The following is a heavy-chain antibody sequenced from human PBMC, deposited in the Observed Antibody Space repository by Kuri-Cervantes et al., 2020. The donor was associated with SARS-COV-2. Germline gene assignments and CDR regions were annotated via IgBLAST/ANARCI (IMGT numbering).Heavy chain of an antibody. CDR3: ATDPVDTTLVTLNR. D-gene: IGHD5-18*01. Sequence: ASVKVSCKASGYTFTSYDINWVRQATGQGLEWMGWMNPNSGNTGYAQKFQGRVTMTEDTSSDTAYMVLTSLRSEDTAIYYCATDPVDTTLVTLNRWGQGTLVTVSS. CDR1: GYTFTSYD. V-gene: IGHV1-8*02. J-gene: IGHJ5*02. CDR2: MNPNSGNT.